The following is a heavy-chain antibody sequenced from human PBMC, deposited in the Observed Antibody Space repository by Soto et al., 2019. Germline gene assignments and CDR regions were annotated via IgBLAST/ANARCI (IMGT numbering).Heavy chain of an antibody. CDR2: ILYDESDQ. D-gene: IGHD2-21*02. Sequence: QVQLVESGGGVVQPGRSLRLSCSASGFTFSDYTMHWVRQAPGRGLEWVAIILYDESDQYYSDSVKGRFTISRDNSKNSLYLQLHTLPTEDTAVYYWAKDVTHPWSKQYYFDSWGQGALVTVSS. J-gene: IGHJ4*02. CDR1: GFTFSDYT. CDR3: AKDVTHPWSKQYYFDS. V-gene: IGHV3-30*18.